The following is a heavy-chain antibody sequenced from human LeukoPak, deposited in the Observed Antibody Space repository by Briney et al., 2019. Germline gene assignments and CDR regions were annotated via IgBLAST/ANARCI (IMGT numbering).Heavy chain of an antibody. CDR1: GGSISSGGYY. D-gene: IGHD1-26*01. Sequence: SSETLSLTCTVSGGSISSGGYYWSWIRQHPGKGLEWIGYIYYSGSTNYNPSLKSRVTISVDTSKNQFSLKLSSVTAADTAVYYCASGNSLVGATPGPPFDIWGQGTMVTVSS. V-gene: IGHV4-31*03. J-gene: IGHJ3*02. CDR3: ASGNSLVGATPGPPFDI. CDR2: IYYSGST.